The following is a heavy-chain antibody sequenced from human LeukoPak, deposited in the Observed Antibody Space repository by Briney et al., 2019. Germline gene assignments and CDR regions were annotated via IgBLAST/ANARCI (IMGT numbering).Heavy chain of an antibody. D-gene: IGHD3-3*01. J-gene: IGHJ4*02. CDR3: ARLSQTYYDFWSGSDTPFDY. CDR1: GGTFSSYA. CDR2: IIPIFGTA. V-gene: IGHV1-69*05. Sequence: ASVKVSCKASGGTFSSYAISWVRQAPGQGLEWMGGIIPIFGTANYAQKLQGRVTMTTDTSTSTAYMELRSLRSDDTAVYYCARLSQTYYDFWSGSDTPFDYWGQGTLVTVSS.